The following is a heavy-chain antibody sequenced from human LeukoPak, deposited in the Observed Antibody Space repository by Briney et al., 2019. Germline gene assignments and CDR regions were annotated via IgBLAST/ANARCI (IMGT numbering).Heavy chain of an antibody. D-gene: IGHD2-2*01. Sequence: GESLKISCKGSGYSFTSYLISWVRQMPGKGLEWMGKIDPSDSYTNYCPSFQGHVTISADKSISTAYLQWSSLKASDTAMYYCARGVPADDYWGQGTLVTVSS. V-gene: IGHV5-10-1*01. CDR3: ARGVPADDY. CDR2: IDPSDSYT. CDR1: GYSFTSYL. J-gene: IGHJ4*02.